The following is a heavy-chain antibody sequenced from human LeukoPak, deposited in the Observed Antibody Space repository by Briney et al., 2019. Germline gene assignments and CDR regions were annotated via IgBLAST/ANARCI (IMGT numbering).Heavy chain of an antibody. CDR1: GFTFSSYW. V-gene: IGHV3-7*01. J-gene: IGHJ6*02. D-gene: IGHD6-13*01. CDR3: ARDGPPHSSCWYYYYYGMDV. Sequence: PGGSLRLSCAVSGFTFSSYWMSWVRPAPGRGLECVANIKQVGSEKYYVDSVKGRFTISRDNDKNSLYLQMNSLRAEDTAVYYCARDGPPHSSCWYYYYYGMDVWGQGTTVTVSS. CDR2: IKQVGSEK.